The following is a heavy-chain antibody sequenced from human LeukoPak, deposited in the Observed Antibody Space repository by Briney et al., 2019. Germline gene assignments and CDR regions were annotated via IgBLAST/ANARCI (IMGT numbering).Heavy chain of an antibody. CDR3: AKDRREIPLLPYFDY. J-gene: IGHJ4*02. Sequence: GGSLRLSCAASGFNYSRYWMICARQAPGKRLEWFSGISGNSGSTYYADSVTSRFTISRDISKNTLYLQMDSLRGEDTAVYYCAKDRREIPLLPYFDYWGQGTLVTVSS. CDR1: GFNYSRYW. D-gene: IGHD1-26*01. V-gene: IGHV3-23*01. CDR2: ISGNSGST.